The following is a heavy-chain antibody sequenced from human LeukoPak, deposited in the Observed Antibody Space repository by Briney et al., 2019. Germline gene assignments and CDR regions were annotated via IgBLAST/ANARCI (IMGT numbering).Heavy chain of an antibody. D-gene: IGHD4-11*01. V-gene: IGHV4-38-2*01. CDR2: IYHSGST. CDR3: ARLTTNYYYYYMDV. Sequence: PSETLSLTCAVSGYSTSSGYYWGWIRQPPGKGLEWIGSIYHSGSTYYNPSLKSRVTISVDTSKNQFSLKLSSVTAADTAVYYCARLTTNYYYYYMDVWGKGTTVTVSS. CDR1: GYSTSSGYY. J-gene: IGHJ6*03.